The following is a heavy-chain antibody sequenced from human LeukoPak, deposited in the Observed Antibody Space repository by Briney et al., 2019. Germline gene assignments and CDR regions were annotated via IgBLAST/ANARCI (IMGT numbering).Heavy chain of an antibody. CDR2: IRTKGANYAT. CDR3: TRDGGSYSHLDN. CDR1: GFTLSDCA. V-gene: IGHV3-73*01. Sequence: PGGSLRLSCAASGFTLSDCAMHWVRQASGKGLEWVGLIRTKGANYATAYAASVRGRVLISRDDSSNLAYLQMNSLKNDDTAVYYCTRDGGSYSHLDNWGPGARVTVSS. D-gene: IGHD1-26*01. J-gene: IGHJ4*02.